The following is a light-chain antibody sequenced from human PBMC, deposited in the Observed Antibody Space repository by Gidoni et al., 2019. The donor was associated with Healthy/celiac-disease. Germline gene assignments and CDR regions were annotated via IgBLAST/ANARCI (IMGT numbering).Light chain of an antibody. Sequence: DIVMTQSPHSLAVSLDERATINCKSSQSVLSSSNNKNYLAWYQQKPGQPPKLLIYWASPRESGVPDRFSGSVSGKDFTLTISSLQAEDVAVDYCQQSCSTPGTFGPGTKVDIK. CDR1: QSVLSSSNNKNY. CDR2: WAS. V-gene: IGKV4-1*01. CDR3: QQSCSTPGT. J-gene: IGKJ3*01.